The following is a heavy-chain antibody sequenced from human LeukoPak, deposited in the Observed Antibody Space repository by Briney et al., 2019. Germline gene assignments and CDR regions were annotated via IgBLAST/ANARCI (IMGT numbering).Heavy chain of an antibody. V-gene: IGHV4-38-2*01. D-gene: IGHD6-19*01. CDR1: GYSISSGYY. J-gene: IGHJ4*02. CDR2: IYHSGST. CDR3: ARGGDSSGWYADY. Sequence: PSETLSLTCAVSGYSISSGYYWGWIRQPPGKGLEWIGSIYHSGSTYYNPSLKSRVTISVDTSKNQFSLKLSSVTAADTAVYYCARGGDSSGWYADYWGQGTLVTVSS.